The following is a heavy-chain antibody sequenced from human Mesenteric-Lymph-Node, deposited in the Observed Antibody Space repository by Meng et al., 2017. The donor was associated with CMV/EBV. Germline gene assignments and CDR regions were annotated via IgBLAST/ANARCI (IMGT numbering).Heavy chain of an antibody. CDR3: AKGPSSRIAAGGY. V-gene: IGHV3-23*01. Sequence: CATSGFTFSGYYMSWIRQAPGKGLAWVSFISSGGSTYYADSVKGRFTISRDNSKNTLYLQMNSLRAEDTAVYYCAKGPSSRIAAGGYWGQGTLVTVSS. CDR2: ISSGGST. D-gene: IGHD6-13*01. J-gene: IGHJ4*02. CDR1: GFTFSGYY.